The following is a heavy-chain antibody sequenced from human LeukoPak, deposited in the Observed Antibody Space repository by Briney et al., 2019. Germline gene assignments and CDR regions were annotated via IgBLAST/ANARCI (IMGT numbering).Heavy chain of an antibody. CDR2: IKSKTDGGTT. D-gene: IGHD2-2*01. V-gene: IGHV3-15*01. J-gene: IGHJ4*02. CDR1: GFTFSNAW. Sequence: GGSLRLSCAASGFTFSNAWMSWVRQAPGKGLEWVGRIKSKTDGGTTDYAAPVKGRFTISRDDSKNTLYLQMNSLKTEDTAVYYCTTDFYCSSTSCYQYYFDYWGQGTPVTVSS. CDR3: TTDFYCSSTSCYQYYFDY.